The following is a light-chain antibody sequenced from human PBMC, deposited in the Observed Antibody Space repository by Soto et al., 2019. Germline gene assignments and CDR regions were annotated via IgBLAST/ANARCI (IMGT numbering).Light chain of an antibody. J-gene: IGKJ1*01. CDR3: LQDYIYTWT. V-gene: IGKV1-6*01. CDR1: QGIRDD. Sequence: AIQMTQSPSSLSASVGDRVTITCRASQGIRDDLGWYQQKPGKAPKLLIYAASTLASGDPSRFSGSGSGTSFTLTVSSLQLEDFTTYYCLQDYIYTWTFGQGTKVVIK. CDR2: AAS.